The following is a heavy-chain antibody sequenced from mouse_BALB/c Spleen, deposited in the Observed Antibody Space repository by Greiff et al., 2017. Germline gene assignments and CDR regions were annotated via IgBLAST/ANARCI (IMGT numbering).Heavy chain of an antibody. Sequence: VQLKESGGGLVQPGGSMKLSCVASGFTFSNYWMNWVRQSPEKGLEWVAEIRLKSNNYATHYAESVKGRFTISRDDSKSSVYLQMNNLRAEDTGIYYCTRTHYGNSPMDYWGQGTSVTVSS. CDR2: IRLKSNNYAT. CDR3: TRTHYGNSPMDY. D-gene: IGHD2-1*01. J-gene: IGHJ4*01. V-gene: IGHV6-6*02. CDR1: GFTFSNYW.